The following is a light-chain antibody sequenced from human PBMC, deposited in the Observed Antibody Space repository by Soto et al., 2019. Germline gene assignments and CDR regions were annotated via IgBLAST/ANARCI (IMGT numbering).Light chain of an antibody. CDR1: QSVSSN. CDR2: GAS. J-gene: IGKJ1*01. V-gene: IGKV3-15*01. CDR3: QHYNSYSEA. Sequence: EIVMTQSPATLSVSPGERATLSCRASQSVSSNLAWYQQKPGQAPRLLFYGASTRATGIPSRFSGSGSGTEFTLTISSLQPDDFATYYCQHYNSYSEAFGQGTKVDI.